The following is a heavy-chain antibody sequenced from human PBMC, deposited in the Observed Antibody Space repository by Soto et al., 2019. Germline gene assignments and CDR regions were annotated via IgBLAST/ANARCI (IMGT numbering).Heavy chain of an antibody. Sequence: GGSLRLSCAASGFTFSNYAISWVRQAPGKGLEWVSSISGSGGSMYYADSVKGRFTISRDNSKNTLYLQMNSLRAEDTAVYFCSRGGPNYDRNAYSYYYYNMDVWGQGTTVTVSS. D-gene: IGHD3-22*01. CDR2: ISGSGGSM. CDR3: SRGGPNYDRNAYSYYYYNMDV. J-gene: IGHJ6*02. CDR1: GFTFSNYA. V-gene: IGHV3-23*01.